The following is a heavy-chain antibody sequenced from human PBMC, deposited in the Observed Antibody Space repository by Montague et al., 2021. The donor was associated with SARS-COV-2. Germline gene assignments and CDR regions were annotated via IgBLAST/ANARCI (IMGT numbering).Heavy chain of an antibody. Sequence: SLRLSCAASGFSFSSFAMTWVRQAAGKGLEWVSTVSGSGSNKYYRDSVKGRFIISRDNSKNTLFLQMNSLRAEDTAVYFCAKEGSISSEYYGMDVWGQGTRVSVSS. D-gene: IGHD6-6*01. CDR3: AKEGSISSEYYGMDV. CDR2: VSGSGSNK. CDR1: GFSFSSFA. J-gene: IGHJ6*02. V-gene: IGHV3-23*01.